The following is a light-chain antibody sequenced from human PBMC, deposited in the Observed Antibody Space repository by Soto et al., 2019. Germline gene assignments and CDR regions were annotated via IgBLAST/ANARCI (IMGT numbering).Light chain of an antibody. J-gene: IGKJ1*01. CDR1: QSIRSW. Sequence: DIQMTQSPSTLSASVGDRVTITCRASQSIRSWLAWYQQKPGKAPQLLIYDASTLESGVPSGFSGSGSGTECTLRISSLQPGDFATYYCYQYHCFSKTFGRGTKGEVK. CDR2: DAS. CDR3: YQYHCFSKT. V-gene: IGKV1-5*01.